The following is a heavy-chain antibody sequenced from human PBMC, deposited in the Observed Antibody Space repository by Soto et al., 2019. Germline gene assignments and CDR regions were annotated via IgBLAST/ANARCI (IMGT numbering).Heavy chain of an antibody. D-gene: IGHD6-19*01. Sequence: EVQLVESGGGLVKPGGSLRLSCAASGFTFIDYTMNWVRQAPGKGLEWVSSISSSSSYIYYADSVKGRFTISRDNAKNSLYLQMYSLRIEDTAVYYCASSPGYSSGWLVYWGQGTLVTVSS. J-gene: IGHJ4*02. CDR1: GFTFIDYT. CDR3: ASSPGYSSGWLVY. CDR2: ISSSSSYI. V-gene: IGHV3-21*01.